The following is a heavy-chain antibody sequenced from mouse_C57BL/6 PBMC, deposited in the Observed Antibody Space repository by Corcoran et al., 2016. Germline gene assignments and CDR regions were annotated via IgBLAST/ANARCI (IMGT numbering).Heavy chain of an antibody. CDR1: GYTFTDYN. CDR3: ARGGWLEFAY. V-gene: IGHV1-18*01. D-gene: IGHD2-3*01. J-gene: IGHJ3*01. Sequence: EVQLQQSGPELVKPGASVKIPCKASGYTFTDYNMDWVKQSHGKSLEWIGDINPNNGGTIYNQKFKGKATLTVDKSSSTAYMELRSLTSEDTAVYYCARGGWLEFAYWGQGTLVTVSA. CDR2: INPNNGGT.